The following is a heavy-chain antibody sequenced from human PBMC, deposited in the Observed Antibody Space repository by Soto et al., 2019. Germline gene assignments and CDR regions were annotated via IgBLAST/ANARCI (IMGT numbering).Heavy chain of an antibody. D-gene: IGHD3-10*01. V-gene: IGHV3-72*01. CDR1: GFTFSNAW. CDR2: SRKKADNYIT. Sequence: GGSLRLSCAASGFTFSNAWMSWVRQAPGKGLEWVGRSRKKADNYITQYAASVKGRFTISRDESKNSLSLQMNSLETEDTAVYYCARGFKSFDLWGQGTMVTVSS. CDR3: ARGFKSFDL. J-gene: IGHJ3*01.